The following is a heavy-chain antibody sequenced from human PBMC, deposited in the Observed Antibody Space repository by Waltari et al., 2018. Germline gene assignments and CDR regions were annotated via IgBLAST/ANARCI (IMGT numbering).Heavy chain of an antibody. CDR1: GFTFSSYW. D-gene: IGHD3-10*01. CDR3: AGGLLWFGESYFQH. CDR2: IKQDGSEK. J-gene: IGHJ1*01. V-gene: IGHV3-7*03. Sequence: EVQLVESGGGLVQPGGSLRLSCAASGFTFSSYWMSWVRQAPGKGLEWVANIKQDGSEKYYVDSVKGRFTISRDNAKNSLYLQMNSLRAEDTAVYYCAGGLLWFGESYFQHWGQGTLVTVSS.